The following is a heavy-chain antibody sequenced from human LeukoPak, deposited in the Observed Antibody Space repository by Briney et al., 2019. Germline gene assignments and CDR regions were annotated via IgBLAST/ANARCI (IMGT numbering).Heavy chain of an antibody. V-gene: IGHV3-21*01. CDR3: ARREVAAEISFGFDY. J-gene: IGHJ4*02. D-gene: IGHD2-15*01. CDR2: ITSSSSYI. CDR1: GFTFDSYN. Sequence: KPGGSLRLSCAASGFTFDSYNMNSVRQAPGKGLEWVSSITSSSSYIYYAHSVKGRFTISRDNAKNSLYLQMTSLRAEDTAVYYCARREVAAEISFGFDYWGQGALVTVSS.